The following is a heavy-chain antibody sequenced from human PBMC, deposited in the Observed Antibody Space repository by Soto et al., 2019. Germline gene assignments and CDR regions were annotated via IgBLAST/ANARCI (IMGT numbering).Heavy chain of an antibody. D-gene: IGHD2-2*01. CDR3: VRDPYLPAAGRLSSLHY. CDR1: GYTFTSYY. V-gene: IGHV1-46*01. CDR2: INPSGGST. J-gene: IGHJ4*02. Sequence: ASVKVSCKASGYTFTSYYMHWVRQAPGQGLEWMGIINPSGGSTSYAQKFQGRVTMTRDTSTSTVYMELSSLKAEDTAVYYCVRDPYLPAAGRLSSLHYWGPGTLVTVSS.